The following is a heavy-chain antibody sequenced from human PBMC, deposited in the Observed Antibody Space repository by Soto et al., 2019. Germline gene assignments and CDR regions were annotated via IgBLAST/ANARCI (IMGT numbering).Heavy chain of an antibody. V-gene: IGHV4-39*01. D-gene: IGHD6-13*01. CDR1: GGSISSSSYY. Sequence: SETLSLNCTVSGGSISSSSYYWGWIRQPPGKGLEWIGSIYYSGSTYYNPSLKSRVTISVDTSKNQFSLKLSSVTAADTAVYYCAGSTSWFDPWGHGTLVTVAS. CDR2: IYYSGST. CDR3: AGSTSWFDP. J-gene: IGHJ5*02.